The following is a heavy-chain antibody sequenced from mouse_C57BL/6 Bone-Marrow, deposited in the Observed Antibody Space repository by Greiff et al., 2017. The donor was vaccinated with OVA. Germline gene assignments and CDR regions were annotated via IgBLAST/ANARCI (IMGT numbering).Heavy chain of an antibody. CDR3: ARVPIYYYGSAYFDY. D-gene: IGHD1-1*01. CDR1: GFTFSSYA. CDR2: ISDGGSYT. Sequence: EVKLMESGGGLVKPGGSLKLSCAASGFTFSSYAMSWVRQTPEKRLEWVATISDGGSYTYYPDNVKGRFTISRDNAKNNLYLQMSHLKSEDTAMYYCARVPIYYYGSAYFDYWGQGTTLTVSS. J-gene: IGHJ2*01. V-gene: IGHV5-4*03.